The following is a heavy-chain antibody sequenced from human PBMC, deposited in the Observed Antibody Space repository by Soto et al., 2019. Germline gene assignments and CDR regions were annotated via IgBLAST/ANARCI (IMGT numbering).Heavy chain of an antibody. CDR3: TRGFYYGSRPVFDI. V-gene: IGHV3-13*01. Sequence: EVQLVESGGGLVQPGGSLRLSCAASGFTFSSYDMHWVRQPTGKGLEWVSGVGTTGDTYYPGSVKGRFTISRENAKNSLYLQMNSLRAGDTAVYYCTRGFYYGSRPVFDIWGQGTVVTVSS. D-gene: IGHD3-10*01. CDR1: GFTFSSYD. CDR2: VGTTGDT. J-gene: IGHJ3*02.